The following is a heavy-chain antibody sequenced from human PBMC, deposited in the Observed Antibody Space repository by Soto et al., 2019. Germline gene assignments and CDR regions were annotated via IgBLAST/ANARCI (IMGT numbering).Heavy chain of an antibody. V-gene: IGHV4-38-2*01. CDR3: ARTFDYYGMDV. CDR1: GYSIASGSY. CDR2: IYHAGSV. Sequence: PSETLSLTCAVSGYSIASGSYWAWIRQSPGKGLEWMGSIYHAGSVYYNPSLNSRVAVSLDTSKNHFSLKLTSVTAAGTAVYYCARTFDYYGMDVWGQGTTVTVSS. J-gene: IGHJ6*02.